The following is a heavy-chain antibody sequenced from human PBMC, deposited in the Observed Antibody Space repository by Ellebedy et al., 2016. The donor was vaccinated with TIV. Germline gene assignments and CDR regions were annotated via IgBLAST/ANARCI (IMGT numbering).Heavy chain of an antibody. CDR1: GFTFSSYS. CDR2: ISGGGDIT. CDR3: AKGDTTWGYYIDH. D-gene: IGHD7-27*01. V-gene: IGHV3-23*01. J-gene: IGHJ4*02. Sequence: GGSLRLXXGASGFTFSSYSMNWVRQAPGKGLQWVSSISGGGDITYYADSAKGRFTISRDNSKNTVYLQVHSLRVDDTAVYYCAKGDTTWGYYIDHWGQGTLVTVSS.